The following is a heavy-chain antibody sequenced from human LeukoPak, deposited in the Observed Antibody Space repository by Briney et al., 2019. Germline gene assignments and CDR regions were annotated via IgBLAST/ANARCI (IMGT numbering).Heavy chain of an antibody. CDR1: GYTFTSYG. CDR2: ISAYNGNT. J-gene: IGHJ4*02. CDR3: ARADIVLMVYAQQRTQFDY. D-gene: IGHD2-8*01. V-gene: IGHV1-18*01. Sequence: GASVKVSCKASGYTFTSYGISWVRQAPGQGLEWMGWISAYNGNTNYAQKLQGRVNMTTDTSTSTAYMELRSMRSDDTAVYYCARADIVLMVYAQQRTQFDYWGQGTLVTVSS.